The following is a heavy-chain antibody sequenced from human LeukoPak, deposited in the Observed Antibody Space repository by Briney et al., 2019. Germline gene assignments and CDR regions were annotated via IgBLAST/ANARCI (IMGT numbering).Heavy chain of an antibody. CDR2: FDPEDGET. D-gene: IGHD1/OR15-1a*01. J-gene: IGHJ4*02. V-gene: IGHV1-24*01. CDR3: ARLNSFPYYFDY. CDR1: GYTLTALS. Sequence: ASVKVSCXVSGYTLTALSMHWVRQARGKGLEWMAGFDPEDGETIYAQKFQGRVTMTEDTSTDTAYMELSSLRSEDTAVYYCARLNSFPYYFDYWGQGTLVTVSS.